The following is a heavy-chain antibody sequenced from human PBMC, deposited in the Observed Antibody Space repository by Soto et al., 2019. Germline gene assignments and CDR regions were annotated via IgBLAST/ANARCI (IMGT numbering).Heavy chain of an antibody. D-gene: IGHD2-21*01. Sequence: PSETLSLTCAVSGGSISSGGYSWSWIRQPPGKGLEWIGYIYHSGSTYYNPSLKSRVTISVDRSKNQFSLKLSSVTAADTAVYYCARQDLIAMLYGMDVWGQGTTVTVSS. CDR3: ARQDLIAMLYGMDV. CDR2: IYHSGST. J-gene: IGHJ6*02. CDR1: GGSISSGGYS. V-gene: IGHV4-30-2*01.